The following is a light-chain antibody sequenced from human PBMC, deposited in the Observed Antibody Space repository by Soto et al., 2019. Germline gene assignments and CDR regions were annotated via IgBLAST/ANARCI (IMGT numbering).Light chain of an antibody. J-gene: IGLJ2*01. CDR3: NSFAGATHVV. V-gene: IGLV2-8*01. CDR1: SSDVGGYNY. Sequence: QSALTQPASVSGSPGQSITISCTGTSSDVGGYNYVSWYQQHPGKAPKLMIYEVNKRPSGVPDRFSGSKSGNTASLTVSGLQADDEADYYCNSFAGATHVVFGGGTKLTVL. CDR2: EVN.